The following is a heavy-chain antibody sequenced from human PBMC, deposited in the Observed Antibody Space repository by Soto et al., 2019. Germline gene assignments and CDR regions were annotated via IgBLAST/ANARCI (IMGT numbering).Heavy chain of an antibody. J-gene: IGHJ6*02. CDR3: AKDLGGQRFQGIDV. CDR2: ISNDGTNK. D-gene: IGHD3-16*01. CDR1: GFTFSIYG. Sequence: GGSLRLSCAASGFTFSIYGVHRVRQAPGQGLEWVALISNDGTNKYYADSVKGRFTISRDNSKNTLYLQMNSLRAEDTALYYCAKDLGGQRFQGIDVWGQGTTVTVS. V-gene: IGHV3-30*18.